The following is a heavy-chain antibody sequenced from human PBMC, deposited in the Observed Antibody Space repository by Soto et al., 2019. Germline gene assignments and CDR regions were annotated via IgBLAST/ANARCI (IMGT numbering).Heavy chain of an antibody. J-gene: IGHJ4*02. CDR3: ARDATYDSSGYYYGHY. V-gene: IGHV4-30-4*01. Sequence: QVQLQESGPGLVKPSQTLSLTCTVSGGSISSGDYYWSWIRQPPGKGLEWIGYIYYSGSTYYNPSLKSRVTISVEPSKNQFSLKLSSVTAADTAVYYWARDATYDSSGYYYGHYWGQGTLVTVSS. D-gene: IGHD3-22*01. CDR2: IYYSGST. CDR1: GGSISSGDYY.